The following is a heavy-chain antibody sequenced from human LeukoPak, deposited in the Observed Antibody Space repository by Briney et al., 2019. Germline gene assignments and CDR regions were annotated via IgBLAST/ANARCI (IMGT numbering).Heavy chain of an antibody. CDR1: GGSISSNY. J-gene: IGHJ3*02. CDR2: IYYSGST. CDR3: ASSLALDAFDI. Sequence: SETLSLTCTVSGGSISSNYWGWIRQPPGKGLEWIGYIYYSGSTNYNPSLKSRVTISVDTSKNQFSLKLSSVTAADTAVYYCASSLALDAFDIWGQGTMVTVSS. V-gene: IGHV4-59*01.